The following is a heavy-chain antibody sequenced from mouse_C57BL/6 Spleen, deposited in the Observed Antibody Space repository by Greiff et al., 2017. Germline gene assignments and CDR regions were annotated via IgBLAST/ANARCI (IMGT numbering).Heavy chain of an antibody. CDR3: ARGYYGSSYWYFDV. J-gene: IGHJ1*03. CDR1: GYTFTDYN. V-gene: IGHV1-22*01. D-gene: IGHD1-1*01. CDR2: INPKNGGT. Sequence: VQLQQSGPELVKPGASVKMSCKASGYTFTDYNMHWVKQSHGKSLEWIGYINPKNGGTSYKQKFKGKATLTVNKSSSTAYMELRSLTSEDSAVYYCARGYYGSSYWYFDVWGTGTTVTVSS.